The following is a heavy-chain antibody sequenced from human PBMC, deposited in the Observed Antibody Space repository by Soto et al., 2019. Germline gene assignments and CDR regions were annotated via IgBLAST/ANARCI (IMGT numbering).Heavy chain of an antibody. D-gene: IGHD2-21*02. CDR2: ISWNSGSI. CDR1: VFTFDDYA. J-gene: IGHJ1*01. Sequence: SLRLSCSASVFTFDDYAMHWFRQAPGKGLEWVSGISWNSGSIGYADSVKGRFTISRDNAKNSLYLQMNSLRAEDTALYYCAKEPLEAYCGGDCQYFQHWGQGTLVTVSS. CDR3: AKEPLEAYCGGDCQYFQH. V-gene: IGHV3-9*01.